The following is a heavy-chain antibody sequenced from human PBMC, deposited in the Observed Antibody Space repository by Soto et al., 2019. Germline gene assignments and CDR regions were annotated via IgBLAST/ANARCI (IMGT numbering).Heavy chain of an antibody. CDR2: IYYSGST. D-gene: IGHD2-15*01. V-gene: IGHV4-59*01. J-gene: IGHJ3*02. CDR1: GGSISSYY. CDR3: ARGRGYCSGGSCPGDAFDI. Sequence: SETLSLTCTVSGGSISSYYWSWIRQPPWKGLEWIGYIYYSGSTNYNPSLKSRVTISVDTSKNQFSLKLSSVTAADTAVYYCARGRGYCSGGSCPGDAFDIWGQGTMVTVSS.